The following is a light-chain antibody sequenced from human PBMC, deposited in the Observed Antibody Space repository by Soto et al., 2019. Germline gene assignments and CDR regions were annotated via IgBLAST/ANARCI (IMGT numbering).Light chain of an antibody. V-gene: IGLV2-23*01. Sequence: QSALTQPASVAGSPGQSISISCTGTNSDLGVYDLVSWYQHHPGKAPQLIIYGASQRPSGVSNRFSGSKSGNTATLSISGLQADDEAHYYCSSYTTSSSLVFGGGTKVAVL. CDR1: NSDLGVYDL. J-gene: IGLJ3*02. CDR2: GAS. CDR3: SSYTTSSSLV.